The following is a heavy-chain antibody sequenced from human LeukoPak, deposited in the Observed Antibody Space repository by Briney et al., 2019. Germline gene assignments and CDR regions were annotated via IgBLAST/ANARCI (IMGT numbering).Heavy chain of an antibody. V-gene: IGHV4-59*01. CDR3: ARGYSSSWYRYYYYYGMDV. J-gene: IGHJ6*02. D-gene: IGHD6-13*01. CDR2: IYYSGST. Sequence: PSETLSLTCTVSGGSISSYYWSWIRQPPGKGLEWIGYIYYSGSTNYNPSLKSRVTISVDTSKNQFSLKLSSVTAADTAVYYCARGYSSSWYRYYYYYGMDVWGQGTTVTVSS. CDR1: GGSISSYY.